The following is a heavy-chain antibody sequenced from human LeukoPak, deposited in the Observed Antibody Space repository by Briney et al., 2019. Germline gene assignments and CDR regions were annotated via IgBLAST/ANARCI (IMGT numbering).Heavy chain of an antibody. CDR2: IYYSGST. J-gene: IGHJ3*02. D-gene: IGHD4-17*01. V-gene: IGHV4-30-4*01. Sequence: SETLSLTCTVSGGSISSGDYYWSWIRQPPGKGLEWIGYIYYSGSTYYNPSLKSRVTISVDTSKNQFSLKLSSVTAADTAVYYCAREGGPGGTVTTTTPHDAFDIWGQGTMVTVSS. CDR1: GGSISSGDYY. CDR3: AREGGPGGTVTTTTPHDAFDI.